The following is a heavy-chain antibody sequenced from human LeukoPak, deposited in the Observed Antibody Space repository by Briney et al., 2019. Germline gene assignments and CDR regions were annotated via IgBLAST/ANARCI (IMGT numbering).Heavy chain of an antibody. CDR2: ISGSGGST. Sequence: PGGSLRLSCAASGFTVSSNYMSWVRQAPGKGLEWVSAISGSGGSTYYADSVKGRFTISRDNSKNTLYLQMNSLRAEDTAVYYCAKDMGHPRFGVVIPSCFDYWGQGTLVTVSS. D-gene: IGHD3-3*01. J-gene: IGHJ4*02. CDR1: GFTVSSNY. V-gene: IGHV3-23*01. CDR3: AKDMGHPRFGVVIPSCFDY.